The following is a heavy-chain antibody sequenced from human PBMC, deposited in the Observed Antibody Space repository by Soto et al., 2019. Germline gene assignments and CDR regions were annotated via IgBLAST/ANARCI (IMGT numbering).Heavy chain of an antibody. CDR1: GGTFSSYT. V-gene: IGHV1-69*02. Sequence: QVQLVQSGAEVKKPGSSVKVSCKASGGTFSSYTISWVRQAPGQGLEWMGRIIPILGIANYAQKFQGRVTITADKSTSTAYMELSSLRSEDTAVYYSARVNEGRPRGFDYWGQGTLVTVSS. J-gene: IGHJ4*02. CDR2: IIPILGIA. D-gene: IGHD2-15*01. CDR3: ARVNEGRPRGFDY.